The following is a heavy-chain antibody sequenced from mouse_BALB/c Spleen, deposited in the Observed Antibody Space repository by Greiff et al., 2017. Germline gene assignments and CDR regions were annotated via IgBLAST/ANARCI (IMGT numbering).Heavy chain of an antibody. D-gene: IGHD2-12*01. CDR3: ARGCYDELGYYAMDY. J-gene: IGHJ4*01. V-gene: IGHV1S137*01. CDR1: GYTFTDYA. CDR2: ISTYYGDA. Sequence: VQLQQSGAELVRPGVSVKISCKGSGYTFTDYAMHWVQQSHAKSLEWIGVISTYYGDASYNQKFKGKATMTVDNSTSTAYMELARLTSEDSAIYYCARGCYDELGYYAMDYWGQGTSVTVSS.